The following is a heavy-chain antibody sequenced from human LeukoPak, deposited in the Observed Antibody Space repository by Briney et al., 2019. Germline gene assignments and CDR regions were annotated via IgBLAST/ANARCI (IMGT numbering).Heavy chain of an antibody. CDR2: IIPIFGTA. V-gene: IGHV1-69*01. CDR3: ARSPLEMAKGKHFDY. D-gene: IGHD5-24*01. CDR1: GGTFSSYA. Sequence: GASVKVSCKASGGTFSSYAISWVRQAPGQGLEWMGGIIPIFGTANYAQKFQGRVTITADESTSTAYMELSSLRSEDTAVHYCARSPLEMAKGKHFDYWGQGTLVTVSP. J-gene: IGHJ4*02.